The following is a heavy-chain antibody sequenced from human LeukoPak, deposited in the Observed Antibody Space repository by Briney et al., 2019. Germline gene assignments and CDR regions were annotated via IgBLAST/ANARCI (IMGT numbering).Heavy chain of an antibody. CDR3: ARLSRYSRPPFDY. J-gene: IGHJ4*02. CDR2: IIPIFGTA. Sequence: GASVKVSCKASGYTFTGYYMHWVRQAPGQGLEWMGGIIPIFGTANYAQKFQGRVTITTDESTSTAYMELSSLRSEDTAVYYCARLSRYSRPPFDYWGQGTLVTVSS. D-gene: IGHD6-13*01. V-gene: IGHV1-69*05. CDR1: GYTFTGYY.